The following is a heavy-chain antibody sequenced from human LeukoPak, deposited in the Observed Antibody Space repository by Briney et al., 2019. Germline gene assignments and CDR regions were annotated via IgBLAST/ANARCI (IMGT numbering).Heavy chain of an antibody. CDR2: IWYDGSNK. CDR3: ARGYGTQKQVFDY. CDR1: RFTSISID. D-gene: IGHD2-8*01. V-gene: IGHV3-33*01. J-gene: IGHJ4*02. Sequence: GGSLRLSCAPSRFTSISIDTRWVRHATDKGLDWEAIIWYDGSNKDYADSVKGRFTISRDNSRNTLYLHMDSLRAEDTAVYHCARGYGTQKQVFDYWGQGTLVTVSS.